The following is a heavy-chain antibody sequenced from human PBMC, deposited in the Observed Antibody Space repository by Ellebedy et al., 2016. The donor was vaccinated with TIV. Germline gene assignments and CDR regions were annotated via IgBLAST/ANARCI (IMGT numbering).Heavy chain of an antibody. CDR2: ISPYNGNT. CDR1: GYTFISCG. CDR3: ARKTGSQQGYYGLDV. J-gene: IGHJ6*02. D-gene: IGHD3-10*01. Sequence: ASVKVSXXASGYTFISCGISWVRQAPGQGLEWMGWISPYNGNTRYAQNLQDRVTMTTDTSTSTAYLELGSLRSDDTAVYYCARKTGSQQGYYGLDVWGQGTTVTVS. V-gene: IGHV1-18*04.